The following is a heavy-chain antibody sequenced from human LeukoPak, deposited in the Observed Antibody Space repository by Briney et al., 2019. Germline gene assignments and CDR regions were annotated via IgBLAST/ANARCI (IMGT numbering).Heavy chain of an antibody. D-gene: IGHD6-19*01. V-gene: IGHV4-59*08. CDR1: GGSMSPYH. CDR3: ARAVSGRFDY. J-gene: IGHJ4*02. CDR2: IYYSGST. Sequence: KPSETLSLTRTVSGGSMSPYHWGWIRQPPGKGLEWTGYIYYSGSTNYNPSLNSRVTISVDTSKNQFSLGLSSVTAADTAIYYCARAVSGRFDYWGQGTLVTVSS.